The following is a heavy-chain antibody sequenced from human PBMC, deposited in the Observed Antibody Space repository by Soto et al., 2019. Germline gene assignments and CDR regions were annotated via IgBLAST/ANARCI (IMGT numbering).Heavy chain of an antibody. Sequence: QVLLVESGGGVVQPGRSLRLSCAASGFSFSSHAMHWVRQAPGKGLEWVAMIAYDGSHKNYVDSVKGRFTISRDNPKNTLDLQMNSLRPEDTAVYYCLWELGKLSFDDWGQGTLVIVSS. J-gene: IGHJ5*02. CDR2: IAYDGSHK. CDR1: GFSFSSHA. CDR3: LWELGKLSFDD. D-gene: IGHD3-16*01. V-gene: IGHV3-30*03.